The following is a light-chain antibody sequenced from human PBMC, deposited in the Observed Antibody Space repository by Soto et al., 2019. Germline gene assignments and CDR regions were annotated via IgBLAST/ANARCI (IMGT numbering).Light chain of an antibody. CDR3: QQRYNWPPIT. CDR1: QSVSTY. CDR2: DAS. J-gene: IGKJ5*01. Sequence: EIVLTQSPATLSLSPGERATFSCRASQSVSTYFAWYQQKPGQAPRLLIYDASNRATGIPARFSGGGSGTDFTLTISSLEPEDFAVYYCQQRYNWPPITFGQGTRLEMK. V-gene: IGKV3-11*01.